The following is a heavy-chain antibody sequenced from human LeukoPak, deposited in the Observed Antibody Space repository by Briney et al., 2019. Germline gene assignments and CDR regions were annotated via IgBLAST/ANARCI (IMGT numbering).Heavy chain of an antibody. D-gene: IGHD6-19*01. CDR2: ISYDGANE. CDR3: GRENNTGWYDY. V-gene: IGHV3-30-3*01. CDR1: GFTFSIYN. Sequence: GGSLRLSCAASGFTFSIYNIHWVRQAPGKGLEWVAVISYDGANEYYADSVKGRFTISRDSSKNTLYLQMNSLRIEDTAVYFCGRENNTGWYDYWGQGTLVTVSS. J-gene: IGHJ4*02.